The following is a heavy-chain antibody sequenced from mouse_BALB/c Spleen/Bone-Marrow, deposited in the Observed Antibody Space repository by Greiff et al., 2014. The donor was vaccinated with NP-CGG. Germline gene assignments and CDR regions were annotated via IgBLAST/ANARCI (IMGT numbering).Heavy chain of an antibody. CDR1: GFNIKDTY. CDR2: IDPANGNT. CDR3: VYGRDRYFDV. J-gene: IGHJ1*01. V-gene: IGHV14-3*02. D-gene: IGHD1-1*01. Sequence: EVQLQQSGAELVKPGASVKLSCTASGFNIKDTYMHWVKERPEQGLEWIGRIDPANGNTKYDPKFQGKATITADTSSNTAYLQLSSLTSEDTAVYYGVYGRDRYFDVWGAGTTVTVSS.